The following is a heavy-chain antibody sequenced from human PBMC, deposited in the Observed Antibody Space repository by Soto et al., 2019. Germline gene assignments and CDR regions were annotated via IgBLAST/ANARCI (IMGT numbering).Heavy chain of an antibody. CDR3: ASHHFWNAFYFEY. V-gene: IGHV4-39*02. Sequence: PSETLSLTCTVSGGSISGSSYYWGWIRQPPGKGLEWIGSMFYSGSTYYNPSLKSRVTISVDTSKNHFSLKLSSVTAADTAVYFCASHHFWNAFYFEYWGQGTLVTVSS. D-gene: IGHD3-3*02. CDR1: GGSISGSSYY. CDR2: MFYSGST. J-gene: IGHJ4*02.